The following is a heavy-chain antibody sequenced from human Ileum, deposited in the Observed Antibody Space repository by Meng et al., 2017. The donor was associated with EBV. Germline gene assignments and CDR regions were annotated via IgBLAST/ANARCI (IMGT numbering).Heavy chain of an antibody. J-gene: IGHJ5*02. V-gene: IGHV1-2*04. Sequence: QVQLVQSGAEVKKPXXSVKVSCKASGYTFTGYYIHWVRQAPGQGLEWMGWINPNTGGTKYAQKFQGWVTLTRDTSISTAYMELSRLRSDDTAVYYCARGRYELICGLFDPWGQGTLVTVSS. CDR2: INPNTGGT. CDR1: GYTFTGYY. CDR3: ARGRYELICGLFDP. D-gene: IGHD1-1*01.